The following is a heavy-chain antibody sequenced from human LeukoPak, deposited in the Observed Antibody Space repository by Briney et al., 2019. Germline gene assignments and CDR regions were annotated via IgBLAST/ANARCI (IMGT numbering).Heavy chain of an antibody. J-gene: IGHJ4*02. Sequence: PGGSLRLSWAASGLTFSCYAMSWVRQAPGKGLDWVAGISGSGGSTYYADSVRGRFTIPRGNSKTTLSLQMNSLRAEDTAVYFCAKDVFKHNSGWPFDYWGQGTLVTVSS. V-gene: IGHV3-23*01. CDR2: ISGSGGST. CDR1: GLTFSCYA. D-gene: IGHD6-19*01. CDR3: AKDVFKHNSGWPFDY.